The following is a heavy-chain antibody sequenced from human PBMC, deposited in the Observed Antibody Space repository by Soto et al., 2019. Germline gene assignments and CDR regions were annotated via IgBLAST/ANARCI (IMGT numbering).Heavy chain of an antibody. J-gene: IGHJ4*02. D-gene: IGHD3-22*01. CDR3: ARSGPGGYIDY. CDR2: TYYRSKWYN. CDR1: GDSVSRNSAA. Sequence: SHTLSVTCAISGDSVSRNSAAWNSIRQSPSRGLEWLGRTYYRSKWYNHYAVSVKSRITVNPDTSKNQFSLQLNSVTPEDTAVYYCARSGPGGYIDYWGQGTLVTVSS. V-gene: IGHV6-1*01.